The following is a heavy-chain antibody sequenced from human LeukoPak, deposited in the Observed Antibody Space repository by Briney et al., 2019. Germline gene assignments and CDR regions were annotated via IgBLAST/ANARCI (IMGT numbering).Heavy chain of an antibody. CDR1: GFSFSSYS. J-gene: IGHJ4*02. D-gene: IGHD5-18*01. CDR2: ISSPTSNI. CDR3: AREGREYSYDY. Sequence: GGSLRLSCAASGFSFSSYSFNWVRQAPGKGLEWISYISSPTSNIHYANSVKGRFTISRDNAKNSLFLQMNSLRVDDTAVYYCAREGREYSYDYWGQGTLVTVSS. V-gene: IGHV3-48*01.